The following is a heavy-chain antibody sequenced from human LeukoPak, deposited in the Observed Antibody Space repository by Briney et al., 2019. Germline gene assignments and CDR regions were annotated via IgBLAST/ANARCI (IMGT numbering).Heavy chain of an antibody. CDR3: AKDGQDYGDYALGFY. CDR1: GFTFSSYS. Sequence: PGGSLRLSCAASGFTFSSYSLNWVRQAPGKGLEWVSSISSGSSYVDYADSVKGRFTISRDNAKNSLYLQMDSLRVEDTAVYYCAKDGQDYGDYALGFYWGQGTLVTVSS. V-gene: IGHV3-21*04. CDR2: ISSGSSYV. D-gene: IGHD4-17*01. J-gene: IGHJ4*02.